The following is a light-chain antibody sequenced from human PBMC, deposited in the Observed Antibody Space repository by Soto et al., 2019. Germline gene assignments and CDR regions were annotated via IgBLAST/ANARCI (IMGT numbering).Light chain of an antibody. CDR3: QQYNSYSEA. CDR2: DAS. CDR1: QNIGSW. J-gene: IGKJ1*01. V-gene: IGKV1-5*01. Sequence: DIQMTQAPSTPWASVGDRVPITCRASQNIGSWLDWYEPTPGTAPNFLIYDASPPGSGLHSMFRGSGDGTDCTCTISSLKHDDFSTAYCQQYNSYSEAFGQGTQVDIK.